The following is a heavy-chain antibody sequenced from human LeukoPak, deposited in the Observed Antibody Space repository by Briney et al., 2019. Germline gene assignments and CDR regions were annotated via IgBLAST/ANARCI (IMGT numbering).Heavy chain of an antibody. D-gene: IGHD4-23*01. CDR2: IYYSGST. CDR3: AGQQTTVDPDY. CDR1: GGSISSSSYY. J-gene: IGHJ4*02. Sequence: SETLSLTCTVSGGSISSSSYYWGWIRQPPGKGLEWIGSIYYSGSTYYNPSLKSRVTISVDTSKNQFSLKLSSVTAADTAVYYCAGQQTTVDPDYWGQGTLVTVSS. V-gene: IGHV4-39*01.